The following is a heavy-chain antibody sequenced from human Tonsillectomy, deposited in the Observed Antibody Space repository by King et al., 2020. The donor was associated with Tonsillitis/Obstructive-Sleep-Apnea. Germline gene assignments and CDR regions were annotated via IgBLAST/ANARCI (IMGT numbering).Heavy chain of an antibody. D-gene: IGHD3-3*01. Sequence: QLVQSGAEVKKPGASVKVSCKASGYTFTGYYMHWVRQAPGQGLEWMGWINPNSGGTNYAQKLQGWVTMTRDTSISTAYMELSRLRSDDTAVYYCARGGSTIFGVVITNWFDPWGQGTLVTVSS. V-gene: IGHV1-2*04. CDR1: GYTFTGYY. CDR3: ARGGSTIFGVVITNWFDP. CDR2: INPNSGGT. J-gene: IGHJ5*02.